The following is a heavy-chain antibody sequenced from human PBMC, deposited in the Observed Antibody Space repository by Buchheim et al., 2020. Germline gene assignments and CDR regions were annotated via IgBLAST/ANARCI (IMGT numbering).Heavy chain of an antibody. CDR1: GFTFGSYA. Sequence: EVQLVESGGGLVQPGGSLRLPCAASGFTFGSYAMSWVRQAPGKGLEWVPTISHSATSTYYADSVKGRFTVSRDNSKNTLYLQMNSLRAEDTAVYYCAKDPYYYDTYYFDSWGQGTL. CDR3: AKDPYYYDTYYFDS. CDR2: ISHSATST. J-gene: IGHJ4*02. V-gene: IGHV3-23*04. D-gene: IGHD3-22*01.